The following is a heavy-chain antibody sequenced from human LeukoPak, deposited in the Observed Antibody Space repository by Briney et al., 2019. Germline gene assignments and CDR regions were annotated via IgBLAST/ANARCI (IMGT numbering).Heavy chain of an antibody. J-gene: IGHJ4*02. Sequence: GGSLRLSCAASGFTFSSYWMHWVRQAPGKGLVWVSLIKSDGSSTSYADSVKGRFTISRDNAKNTVYLQMSSLRAEDTAVYYCARDRGYSVDYWGQGTLVTVSS. CDR1: GFTFSSYW. V-gene: IGHV3-74*01. CDR3: ARDRGYSVDY. D-gene: IGHD2-15*01. CDR2: IKSDGSST.